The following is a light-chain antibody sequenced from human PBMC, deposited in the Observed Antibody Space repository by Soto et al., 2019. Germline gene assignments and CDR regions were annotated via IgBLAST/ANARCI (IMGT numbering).Light chain of an antibody. CDR1: QSVSSSY. Sequence: IVWTQCPGTLSLSPGERATRSSRASQSVSSSYLAWYQQKPGQAPRLLISAASGRATGIPDRFSGSGSGTDFSLTISRLEPEDFAVYYCQQYGSSPRTFGQGTKVDIK. J-gene: IGKJ1*01. CDR2: AAS. V-gene: IGKV3-20*01. CDR3: QQYGSSPRT.